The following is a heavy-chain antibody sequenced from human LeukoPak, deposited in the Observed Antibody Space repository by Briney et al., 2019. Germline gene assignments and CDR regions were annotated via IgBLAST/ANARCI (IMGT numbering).Heavy chain of an antibody. CDR3: ARGKRQSSAGAFDI. V-gene: IGHV1-2*02. CDR2: INPNSGST. Sequence: GASVKVSCKASGYTFTGYYMHWVRQAPGQGLEWMGWINPNSGSTNYAQKFQGRVTMTRDTSISTAYMELSRLRSDDTAVYYCARGKRQSSAGAFDIWGQGTMVTVSS. J-gene: IGHJ3*02. CDR1: GYTFTGYY. D-gene: IGHD6-19*01.